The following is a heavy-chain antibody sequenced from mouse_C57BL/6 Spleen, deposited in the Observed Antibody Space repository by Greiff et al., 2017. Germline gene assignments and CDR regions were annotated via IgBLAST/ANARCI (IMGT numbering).Heavy chain of an antibody. CDR2: IYPRDGST. D-gene: IGHD2-3*01. J-gene: IGHJ3*01. CDR3: AGEGWLLPFAY. V-gene: IGHV1-78*01. CDR1: GYTFTDHT. Sequence: QVQLQQSDAELVKPGASVKISCKVSGYTFTDHTIHWMKQRPEQGLEWIGYIYPRDGSTKYNEKLKGKATLTADKSSSTAYMQLNSLTSEDAAVYFCAGEGWLLPFAYWGQGTLVTVSA.